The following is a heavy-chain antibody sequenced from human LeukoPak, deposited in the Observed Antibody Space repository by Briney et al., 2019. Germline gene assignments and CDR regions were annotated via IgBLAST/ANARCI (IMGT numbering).Heavy chain of an antibody. V-gene: IGHV4-59*12. CDR1: DASISSYY. D-gene: IGHD2-2*01. J-gene: IGHJ4*02. Sequence: SETLSLTCTVSDASISSYYWSWIRQPPGKGLEWIGYIYDSGSTNYNPSLKSRVTISVDTSKNQFSLKLSSVTAADTAVYYCARGYRPRGPFDYWGQGTLVTVSS. CDR3: ARGYRPRGPFDY. CDR2: IYDSGST.